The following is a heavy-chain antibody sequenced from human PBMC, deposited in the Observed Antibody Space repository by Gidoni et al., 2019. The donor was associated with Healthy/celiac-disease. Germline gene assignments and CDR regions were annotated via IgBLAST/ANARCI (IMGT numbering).Heavy chain of an antibody. D-gene: IGHD3-3*01. V-gene: IGHV3-30*18. CDR2: LSYDGSNK. CDR1: GFSFSSYV. CDR3: AKDLGAGLRFLEWLDYYFDY. Sequence: VQLLESGGVVVQPGRSLRLSCAASGFSFSSYVMPWARQAPGKGLEWVAVLSYDGSNKYYADSVKGRFTISRENSKNTLYLQMNSLSAEDTAVYYCAKDLGAGLRFLEWLDYYFDYWGQGTLVTVSS. J-gene: IGHJ4*02.